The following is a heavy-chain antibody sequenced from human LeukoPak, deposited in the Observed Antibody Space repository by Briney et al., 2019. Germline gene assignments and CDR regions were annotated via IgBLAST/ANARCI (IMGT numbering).Heavy chain of an antibody. D-gene: IGHD3-22*01. Sequence: SETLSLTCSVSGGSFTSSSYYWGWIRQPPGKGLEWIGSIYYSGSTYYNPSLKSRVTISVDTSKNQFSLKLSSVTAADTAVYYCARHNYDRSGFLKYWGQGTLVTVSS. CDR2: IYYSGST. CDR3: ARHNYDRSGFLKY. CDR1: GGSFTSSSYY. J-gene: IGHJ4*02. V-gene: IGHV4-39*01.